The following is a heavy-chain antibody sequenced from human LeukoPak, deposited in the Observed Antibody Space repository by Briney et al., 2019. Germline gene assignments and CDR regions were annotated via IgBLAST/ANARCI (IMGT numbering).Heavy chain of an antibody. CDR3: ARALDIVATAFGY. CDR2: INPNSGGT. CDR1: GYTFTGYY. J-gene: IGHJ4*02. V-gene: IGHV1-2*02. Sequence: GASVKVSCKASGYTFTGYYMHWLRQAPGQGLAWMGWINPNSGGTNYAQKVQGRVTMTRDTSISTAYMELSRLRSDDTAVYYCARALDIVATAFGYWGQGTLVTVSS. D-gene: IGHD5-12*01.